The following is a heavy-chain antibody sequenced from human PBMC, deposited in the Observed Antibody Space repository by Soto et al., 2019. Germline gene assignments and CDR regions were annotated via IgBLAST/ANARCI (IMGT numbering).Heavy chain of an antibody. CDR1: GFTFSSYA. CDR3: ARDYDFWSGYSRRGMDV. J-gene: IGHJ6*02. Sequence: GGSLRLSCAASGFTFSSYAMSWVCQAPGKGLEWVSAISGSGVSTYYADSVKGRFTISRDNSKNTLYLQMNSLRAEDTAVYYCARDYDFWSGYSRRGMDVWGQGTTVTVSS. CDR2: ISGSGVST. V-gene: IGHV3-23*01. D-gene: IGHD3-3*01.